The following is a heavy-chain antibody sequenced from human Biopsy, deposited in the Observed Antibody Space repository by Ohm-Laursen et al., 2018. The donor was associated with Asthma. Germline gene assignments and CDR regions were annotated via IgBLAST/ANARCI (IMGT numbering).Heavy chain of an antibody. V-gene: IGHV3-30*19. CDR1: GFTFSTYG. J-gene: IGHJ6*02. CDR3: ARDKPSHIDYYYGMDV. CDR2: ISYDGSNK. Sequence: SLRLSCAASGFTFSTYGMHWVRQAPGKGLEWVAVISYDGSNKYYADSVKGRFTISRDNSKNTLYLQMNSLGAEDTAVYYCARDKPSHIDYYYGMDVWGQGTTVTVSS.